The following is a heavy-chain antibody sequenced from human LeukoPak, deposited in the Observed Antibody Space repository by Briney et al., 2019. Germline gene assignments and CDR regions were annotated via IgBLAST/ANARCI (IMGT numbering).Heavy chain of an antibody. Sequence: SETLSLTCTVSGGSISGYYWSWIRQHPGKGLEWIGYIYYTGSTKYNPSLRSRVSFSVDTSKNQFSLRLTSVTAADTAVYYCARYRQGTSGNDYWGQGTLVTVFS. CDR2: IYYTGST. J-gene: IGHJ4*02. D-gene: IGHD2-8*01. V-gene: IGHV4-59*01. CDR3: ARYRQGTSGNDY. CDR1: GGSISGYY.